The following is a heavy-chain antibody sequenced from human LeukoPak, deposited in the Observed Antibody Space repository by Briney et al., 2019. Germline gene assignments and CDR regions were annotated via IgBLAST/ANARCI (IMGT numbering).Heavy chain of an antibody. Sequence: SSETLSLTCTVSGGSISSYYWSWIRQPPGKGLEWIGYIYYSGSTNYNPSLKSRVTKSVDTSKNQFSLKLSSVTAADTAVYYCARHGYCSSTSCYFPYYYYYGMDVWGQGTTVTVSS. D-gene: IGHD2-2*01. V-gene: IGHV4-59*08. CDR1: GGSISSYY. J-gene: IGHJ6*02. CDR3: ARHGYCSSTSCYFPYYYYYGMDV. CDR2: IYYSGST.